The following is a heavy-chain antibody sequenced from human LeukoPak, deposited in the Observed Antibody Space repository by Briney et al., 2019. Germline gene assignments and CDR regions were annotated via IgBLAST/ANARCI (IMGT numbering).Heavy chain of an antibody. CDR1: GGTFSSYA. CDR2: IIPIFGTT. Sequence: SVKVACKASGGTFSSYAISWVRQAPGQGLEWMGGIIPIFGTTNYAQKLQDRVTITADKSTSTAYMELSSLRSEDTAVYYCARVVGLTGYSSSWYSGYYYYMDVWGKGTTVTVSS. CDR3: ARVVGLTGYSSSWYSGYYYYMDV. D-gene: IGHD6-13*01. V-gene: IGHV1-69*06. J-gene: IGHJ6*03.